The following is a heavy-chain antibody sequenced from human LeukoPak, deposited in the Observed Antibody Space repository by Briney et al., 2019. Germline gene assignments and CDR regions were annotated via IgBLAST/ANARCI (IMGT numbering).Heavy chain of an antibody. Sequence: PGGSLRLSCAASGFSFSTYGMHWVRQAPGKGLEWEAVITYDGYYKYYANSVKGRFTISSDNSKNTLYLQMNSLRAEDTAVYYCAKDRSAGVRASPMDYWGQGTLVTVSP. J-gene: IGHJ4*02. CDR2: ITYDGYYK. CDR3: AKDRSAGVRASPMDY. CDR1: GFSFSTYG. V-gene: IGHV3-30*18. D-gene: IGHD3-10*01.